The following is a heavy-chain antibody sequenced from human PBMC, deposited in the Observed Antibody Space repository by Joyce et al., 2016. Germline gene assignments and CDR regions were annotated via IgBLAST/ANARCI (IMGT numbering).Heavy chain of an antibody. D-gene: IGHD1-14*01. CDR1: GGSINSNKYY. CDR3: AREAVYKTYYYGMDV. V-gene: IGHV4-61*02. Sequence: QVQLQESGPGLVKPSQTLSLICTVSGGSINSNKYYWSWIRQPAGKGLEWFGRIHGRGSTTYTPSRKGRVTISIDTPKKQISLRVTSVTAADTAVYYCAREAVYKTYYYGMDVWGQGTTVTVSS. CDR2: IHGRGST. J-gene: IGHJ6*02.